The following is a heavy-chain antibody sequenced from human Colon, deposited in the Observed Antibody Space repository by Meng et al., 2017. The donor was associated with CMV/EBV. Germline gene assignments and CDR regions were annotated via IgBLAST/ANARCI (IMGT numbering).Heavy chain of an antibody. D-gene: IGHD3-22*01. V-gene: IGHV4-59*01. CDR3: ARFTTNYAFDI. Sequence: SETLSLTCTVSGVSINSYYWSWIRQPPGKGLEWIGYIYYSGSTNYNPSLKSRVTISVDTSKNQFSLKLSSVTAADTAVYYCARFTTNYAFDIWGQGTMVTVSS. CDR2: IYYSGST. J-gene: IGHJ3*02. CDR1: GVSINSYY.